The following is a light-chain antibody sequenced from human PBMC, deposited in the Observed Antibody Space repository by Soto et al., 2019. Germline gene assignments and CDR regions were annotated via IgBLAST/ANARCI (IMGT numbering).Light chain of an antibody. CDR1: ERIYSAY. V-gene: IGKV3-11*01. CDR2: GAF. J-gene: IGKJ5*01. CDR3: QQRNIWPPVT. Sequence: EVVLTQSPGTLSLSRGERATLSCRASERIYSAYLGWYQQKPGQAPRRLIYGAFNRATGIPARFSGSGSGTDFTLTISSLEPEDSAIYYCQQRNIWPPVTFGQGTRLEI.